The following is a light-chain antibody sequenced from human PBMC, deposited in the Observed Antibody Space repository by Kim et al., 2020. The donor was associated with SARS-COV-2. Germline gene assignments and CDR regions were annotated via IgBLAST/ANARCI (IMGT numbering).Light chain of an antibody. J-gene: IGLJ2*01. CDR3: CSYAGSSRV. V-gene: IGLV2-11*01. CDR1: SSDVGGYND. Sequence: PGSSVTISGPGTSSDVGGYNDVSWYQQHPGKAPKRMIYDVSKRPPGVPDRFSGSKSGNTASLTVSGLQAEDEADYYCCSYAGSSRVFGGGPQLTVL. CDR2: DVS.